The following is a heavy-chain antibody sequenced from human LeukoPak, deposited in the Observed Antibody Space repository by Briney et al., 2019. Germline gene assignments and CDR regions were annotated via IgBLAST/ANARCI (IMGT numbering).Heavy chain of an antibody. V-gene: IGHV3-43*01. CDR2: ITRDGGST. D-gene: IGHD2-15*01. CDR1: GFTFDDYT. Sequence: PGGSLRLSCAASGFTFDDYTMHWVRQAPGKGLEWVSLITRDGGSTFYADSVKGRFIISRDNRLNSLSLQMNRLRTEDTALYYCAKDAGYCSGGSCYDIFDYWGQGTLVTVSS. J-gene: IGHJ4*02. CDR3: AKDAGYCSGGSCYDIFDY.